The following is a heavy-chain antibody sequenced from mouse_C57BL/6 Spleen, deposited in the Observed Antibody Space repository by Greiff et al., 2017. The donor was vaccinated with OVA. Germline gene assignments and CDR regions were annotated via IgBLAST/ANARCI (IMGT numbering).Heavy chain of an antibody. D-gene: IGHD3-2*02. CDR1: GYAFSSSW. Sequence: VQLQQSGPELVKPGASVKISCKASGYAFSSSWMNWVKQRPGKGLEWIGRIYPGDGDTNYNGKFKGKATLTADKSSSTAYMQLSSLTSEDSAVYFCARQGSSGPLDYWGQGTTLTVSS. CDR2: IYPGDGDT. V-gene: IGHV1-82*01. CDR3: ARQGSSGPLDY. J-gene: IGHJ2*01.